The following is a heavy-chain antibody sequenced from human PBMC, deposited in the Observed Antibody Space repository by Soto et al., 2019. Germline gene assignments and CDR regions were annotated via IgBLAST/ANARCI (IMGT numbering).Heavy chain of an antibody. V-gene: IGHV3-48*01. CDR1: GFTFSSYS. D-gene: IGHD2-2*01. CDR2: ISSSSSTI. CDR3: ARTYCSSTSCYNTRTFDY. Sequence: EVQLVESGGGLVQPGGSLRLSCAASGFTFSSYSMNWVRQAPGKGLEWVSYISSSSSTIYYADSVKGRFTISRDNAKNSLYLQMNSLRAEDTAVYYCARTYCSSTSCYNTRTFDYWGQGTLVTVSS. J-gene: IGHJ4*02.